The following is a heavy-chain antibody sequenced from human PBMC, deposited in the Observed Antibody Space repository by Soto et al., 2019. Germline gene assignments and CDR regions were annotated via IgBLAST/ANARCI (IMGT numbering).Heavy chain of an antibody. Sequence: ASVKVSCKASGYNISSYDIIWVRQAAGQGLEWMGWMDPNRGHSDSVQNFRGRVTMTTNISASTAYMELSGLRSDDTGVYYCAREGPQYYDIDDAFDIWGQGTMVTVSS. D-gene: IGHD3-9*01. V-gene: IGHV1-8*01. CDR3: AREGPQYYDIDDAFDI. CDR2: MDPNRGHS. CDR1: GYNISSYD. J-gene: IGHJ3*02.